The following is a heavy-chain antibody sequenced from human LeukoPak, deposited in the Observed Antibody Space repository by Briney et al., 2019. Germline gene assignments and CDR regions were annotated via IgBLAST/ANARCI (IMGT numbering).Heavy chain of an antibody. V-gene: IGHV3-21*01. Sequence: GGSLRLSCAASGFTFSPFAMNWVRQAPGKGLEWVSPISSSSTYIYYADSVKGRFTISRDNAKNSLYLQMNSLRAEDTAVYYCARTRYYDILTGNILGSPPGYWGQGTLVTVSS. D-gene: IGHD3-9*01. CDR1: GFTFSPFA. CDR2: ISSSSTYI. J-gene: IGHJ4*02. CDR3: ARTRYYDILTGNILGSPPGY.